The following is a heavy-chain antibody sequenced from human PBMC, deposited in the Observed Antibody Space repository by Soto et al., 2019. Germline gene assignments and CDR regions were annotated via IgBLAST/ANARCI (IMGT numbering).Heavy chain of an antibody. D-gene: IGHD6-13*01. CDR3: ARDSPYSSPTDY. V-gene: IGHV1-2*02. J-gene: IGHJ4*02. CDR2: INPNSGGT. CDR1: GCMFYSSA. Sequence: ASVKVTCKASGCMFYSSAINWVRQAPGQGLEWMGWINPNSGGTNYAQKFQGRVTMTRDTSISTAYMELSRLRSDDTAVYYCARDSPYSSPTDYWGQGTLVTVSS.